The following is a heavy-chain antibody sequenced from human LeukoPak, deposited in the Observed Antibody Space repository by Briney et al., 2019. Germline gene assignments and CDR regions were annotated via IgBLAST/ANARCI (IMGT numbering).Heavy chain of an antibody. V-gene: IGHV4-38-2*01. D-gene: IGHD5-18*01. Sequence: PGGSLRLSCAASGFTFSDYYMSWIRQPPGKGLEWIGSIYYSGSTYYNPSLKSRVTISVDTSKNHFSLKLSSVTAADTAVYYCARTLGYSFSRGAFDIWGQGTMVTVSS. J-gene: IGHJ3*02. CDR1: GFTFSDYY. CDR2: IYYSGST. CDR3: ARTLGYSFSRGAFDI.